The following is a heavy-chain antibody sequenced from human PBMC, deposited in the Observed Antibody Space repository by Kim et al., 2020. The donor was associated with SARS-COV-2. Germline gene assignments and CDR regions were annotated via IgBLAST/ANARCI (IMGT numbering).Heavy chain of an antibody. D-gene: IGHD3-3*01. V-gene: IGHV3-9*01. Sequence: GGSLRLSCAASGFTFDDYVMHWVRQAPGKGLEWVSSISWDSGAIVYADSVKGRFTISRDNAKNSLYLQMNSLSAEDTALYYCAKDLTSSTDAFDIWGQGTMVTVSS. CDR2: ISWDSGAI. CDR3: AKDLTSSTDAFDI. CDR1: GFTFDDYV. J-gene: IGHJ3*02.